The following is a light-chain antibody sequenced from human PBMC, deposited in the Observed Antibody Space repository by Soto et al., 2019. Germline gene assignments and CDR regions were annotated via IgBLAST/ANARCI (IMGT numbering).Light chain of an antibody. CDR2: ATS. CDR3: QESYTTYAVT. CDR1: ENIDNY. Sequence: DIPMTQSPSSLSASLGDRVTLTCRASENIDNYLNWYQQKQGEAPKLLIYATSTLQSVVPSRFSGSGSGTEFTLTISSLQAEDFATYFCQESYTTYAVTFGGGTKVEIK. J-gene: IGKJ4*01. V-gene: IGKV1-39*01.